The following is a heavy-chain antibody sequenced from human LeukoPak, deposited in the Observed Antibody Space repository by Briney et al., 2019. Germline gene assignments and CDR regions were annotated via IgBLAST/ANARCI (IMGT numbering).Heavy chain of an antibody. J-gene: IGHJ4*02. Sequence: GGSLRLSCAASGFSFSTYAMSWVRQAPGEGLEWVSAISASGGSTYYADSVKGQFTISRDNSNNTLYLQINSLRAEDTAVYYCAKDIGYFPTALFDYWGQGTLVTVSS. V-gene: IGHV3-23*01. CDR1: GFSFSTYA. D-gene: IGHD6-13*01. CDR3: AKDIGYFPTALFDY. CDR2: ISASGGST.